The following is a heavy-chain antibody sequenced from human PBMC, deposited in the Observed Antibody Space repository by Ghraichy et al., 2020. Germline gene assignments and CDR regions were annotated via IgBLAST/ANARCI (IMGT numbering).Heavy chain of an antibody. J-gene: IGHJ6*03. D-gene: IGHD6-13*01. Sequence: SETLSLTCAVSGYSISSGYYWGWIRQPPGKGLEWIGSIYHSGSTYYNPSLKSRVTISVDTSKNQFSLKLSSVTAADTAVYYCARASSLQQLVPYYMDVWGKGTTVTVSS. V-gene: IGHV4-38-2*01. CDR3: ARASSLQQLVPYYMDV. CDR2: IYHSGST. CDR1: GYSISSGYY.